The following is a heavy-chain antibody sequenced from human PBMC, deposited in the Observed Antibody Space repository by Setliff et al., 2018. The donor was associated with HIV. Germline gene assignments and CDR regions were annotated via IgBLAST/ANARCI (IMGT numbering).Heavy chain of an antibody. J-gene: IGHJ3*02. D-gene: IGHD3-3*01. Sequence: ASVQVSCKASGYTFTGYYMHWVRQAPGQGPEWLGRINPKSGGTRYAQKFQGRVSMTRDTAISTAYMELSRLRSDDSAVYYCARLPFITIFGVLNGDDGFDIWGQGTMVT. CDR2: INPKSGGT. CDR1: GYTFTGYY. V-gene: IGHV1-2*06. CDR3: ARLPFITIFGVLNGDDGFDI.